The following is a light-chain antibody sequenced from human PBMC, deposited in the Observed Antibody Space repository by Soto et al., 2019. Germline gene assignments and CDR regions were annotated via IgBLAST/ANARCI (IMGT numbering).Light chain of an antibody. CDR1: SSNIGSNY. CDR2: SNN. Sequence: QSVLTQPPSASGTPGHRVTISCSGSSSNIGSNYVYWYQQLPGTAPKLLIYSNNQRPSGVPDRFSGSKSGTSASLAISGLRSEDEADYYCAAWDDSLSGVVFGGGTKLTVL. CDR3: AAWDDSLSGVV. J-gene: IGLJ2*01. V-gene: IGLV1-47*02.